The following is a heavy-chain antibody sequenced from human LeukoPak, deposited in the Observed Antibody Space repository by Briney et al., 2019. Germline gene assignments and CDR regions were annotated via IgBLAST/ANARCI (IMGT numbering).Heavy chain of an antibody. D-gene: IGHD6-13*01. V-gene: IGHV4-4*02. CDR3: ARDIGAAAATGDY. CDR1: GGSISSSNW. Sequence: PSETLSLTCAVSGGSISSSNWWSWVRQPPGQGLEWIGEIYHSGSTNYNPSLKSRVTISVDKSKNQFSLKLSSVTAADTAVYYCARDIGAAAATGDYWGQGTLVTVSS. J-gene: IGHJ4*02. CDR2: IYHSGST.